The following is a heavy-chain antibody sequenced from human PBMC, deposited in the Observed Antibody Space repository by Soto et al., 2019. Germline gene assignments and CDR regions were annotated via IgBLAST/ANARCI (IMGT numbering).Heavy chain of an antibody. CDR2: IKQVGTDT. V-gene: IGHV3-7*03. CDR1: GFTFSSYW. D-gene: IGHD5-12*01. CDR3: ARGYSTFDY. Sequence: AGGSLRLSCVASGFTFSSYWMSWVRQAPGKGLEWVANIKQVGTDTYYVDSVKGRFTISRDNAKNSLYLQMNSLRAEDAAVYYCARGYSTFDYWGQGTLVTVSS. J-gene: IGHJ4*02.